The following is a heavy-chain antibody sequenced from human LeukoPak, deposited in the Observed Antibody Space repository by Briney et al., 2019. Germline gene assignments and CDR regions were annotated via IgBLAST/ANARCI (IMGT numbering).Heavy chain of an antibody. Sequence: GGSLRLSCAASGFTVSSNYMSWVRQAPGKGLEWVSVIYSGGSTYYADSVKGRFTISRDNSKNTLYLQMNSLRAEDTAVYYCARPGGIAVADHWPPFGNDAFDIWGQGTMVTVSS. CDR1: GFTVSSNY. D-gene: IGHD6-19*01. CDR2: IYSGGST. V-gene: IGHV3-53*01. CDR3: ARPGGIAVADHWPPFGNDAFDI. J-gene: IGHJ3*02.